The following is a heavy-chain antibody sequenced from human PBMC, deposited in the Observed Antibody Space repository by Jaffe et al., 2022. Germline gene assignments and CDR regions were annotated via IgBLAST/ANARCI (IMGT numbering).Heavy chain of an antibody. V-gene: IGHV4-34*01. Sequence: QVQLQQWGAGLLKPSETLSLTCAVYGGSFSGYYWSWIRQPPGKGLEWIGEINHSGSTNYNPSLKSRVTISVDTSKNQFSLKLSSVTAADTAVYYCARSVTMITFGGVIAIKYYFDYWGQGTLVTVSS. J-gene: IGHJ4*02. CDR3: ARSVTMITFGGVIAIKYYFDY. CDR1: GGSFSGYY. CDR2: INHSGST. D-gene: IGHD3-16*02.